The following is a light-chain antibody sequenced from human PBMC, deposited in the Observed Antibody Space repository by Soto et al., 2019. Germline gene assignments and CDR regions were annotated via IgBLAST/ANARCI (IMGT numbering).Light chain of an antibody. CDR1: RHVYINA. CDR2: GAS. J-gene: IGKJ3*01. V-gene: IGKV3-20*01. Sequence: VMLTQSPATLSLSPGERATLSCRASRHVYINALGWYQQKPGRTPTLLIYGASTRATDVPDRFSATGSGTDFSLTISRVEPEDSAVYYCQQYGASPFTFGPGTRLEI. CDR3: QQYGASPFT.